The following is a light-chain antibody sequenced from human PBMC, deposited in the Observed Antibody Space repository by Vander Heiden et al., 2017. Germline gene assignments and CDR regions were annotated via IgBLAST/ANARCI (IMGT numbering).Light chain of an antibody. V-gene: IGKV3-20*01. CDR3: HQYGSSPLT. CDR2: GAS. CDR1: QSVSSNS. Sequence: DIVLTQSPGTLSLSPGERVTLSCRASQSVSSNSLAWYQQKPGQAPRLLIYGASSRATGIPDRFSGSGSGTDFTLTISGLEPEDFAVFYCHQYGSSPLTFGGGTKVEIK. J-gene: IGKJ4*01.